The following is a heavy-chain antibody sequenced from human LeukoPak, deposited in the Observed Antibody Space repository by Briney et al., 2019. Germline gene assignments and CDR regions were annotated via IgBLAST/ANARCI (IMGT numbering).Heavy chain of an antibody. J-gene: IGHJ4*02. Sequence: GGSLRLSCAASGFTFSSYSMNWVRQAPGKGLEWVSSISSSSSYIYYADSVKGRFTISRDNAKNSLYLQMNSLRAEDTAVYFCAKDGDSSGYYWDSWGQGTLVTVSS. V-gene: IGHV3-21*04. CDR1: GFTFSSYS. D-gene: IGHD3-22*01. CDR2: ISSSSSYI. CDR3: AKDGDSSGYYWDS.